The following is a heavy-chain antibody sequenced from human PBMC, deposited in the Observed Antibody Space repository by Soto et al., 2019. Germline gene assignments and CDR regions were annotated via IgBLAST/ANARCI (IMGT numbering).Heavy chain of an antibody. CDR1: GFTFSSHA. D-gene: IGHD1-20*01. J-gene: IGHJ2*01. Sequence: EVQLLESGGGLVQPGGSLRLSCAASGFTFSSHAMTWVRQAPGTGLEWVSGISSGGASTYYADSVKGRFTVSRDKSKNTMFLQMNSLRAEDTALYYCARIPPASNSYDITGFQWYSDLWGRGTLVTVSS. V-gene: IGHV3-23*01. CDR3: ARIPPASNSYDITGFQWYSDL. CDR2: ISSGGAST.